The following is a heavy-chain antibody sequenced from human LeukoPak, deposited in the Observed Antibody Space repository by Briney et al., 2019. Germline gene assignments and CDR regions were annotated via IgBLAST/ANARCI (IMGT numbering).Heavy chain of an antibody. CDR2: ISYDGSNK. J-gene: IGHJ4*02. Sequence: GGSLRLSCAASGFTFSAYAMHWVRQAPGKGLEWVALISYDGSNKYYADSVKGRFTISRDNSKNTLYLQMNSLRAEDTAMYYCARGGTRALTFDYWGQGTLVTVSP. CDR3: ARGGTRALTFDY. CDR1: GFTFSAYA. V-gene: IGHV3-30-3*01. D-gene: IGHD3-16*01.